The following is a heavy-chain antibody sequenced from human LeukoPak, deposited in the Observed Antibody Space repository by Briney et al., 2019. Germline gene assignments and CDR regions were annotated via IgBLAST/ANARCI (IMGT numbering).Heavy chain of an antibody. CDR3: AMYYAYPNHAFES. Sequence: SETLSLTCTVSGGSISSYYWSWIRQPAGKGLEWIGRIYTSGSTNYNPSLESRVTISLDTSKNQFSLNMAFVTAADTAVYYCAMYYAYPNHAFESWGQGTMVIVSS. CDR2: IYTSGST. J-gene: IGHJ3*02. V-gene: IGHV4-4*07. CDR1: GGSISSYY. D-gene: IGHD3-3*01.